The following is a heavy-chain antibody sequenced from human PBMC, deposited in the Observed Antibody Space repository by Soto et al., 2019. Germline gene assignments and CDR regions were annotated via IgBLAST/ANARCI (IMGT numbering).Heavy chain of an antibody. V-gene: IGHV3-33*01. CDR1: GFTFSSYG. Sequence: QVQLVESGGGVVQPGKSLRLSCAGSGFTFSSYGMHWVRQAPGKGLEWVAIIWYDGSNKYYADSVKGRFTISRDNSNNTLYRQMNGLRAEDTAVYYCASGHNGDSRNGMDVWGHGTTVTVSS. D-gene: IGHD4-17*01. CDR2: IWYDGSNK. CDR3: ASGHNGDSRNGMDV. J-gene: IGHJ6*01.